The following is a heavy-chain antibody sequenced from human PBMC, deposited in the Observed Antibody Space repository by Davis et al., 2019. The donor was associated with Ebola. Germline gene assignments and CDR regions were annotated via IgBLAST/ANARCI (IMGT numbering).Heavy chain of an antibody. J-gene: IGHJ6*02. D-gene: IGHD3-10*01. CDR3: ARVGRITMVRGVLFYYYGMDV. Sequence: ASVKVSCKASGYTFTSYDINWVRQATGQGLEWMGWMNPNSGNTGYAQKFQGRVTMTRNTSISTAYMELSSLRSEDTAVYYCARVGRITMVRGVLFYYYGMDVWGQGTTVTVSS. CDR2: MNPNSGNT. CDR1: GYTFTSYD. V-gene: IGHV1-8*01.